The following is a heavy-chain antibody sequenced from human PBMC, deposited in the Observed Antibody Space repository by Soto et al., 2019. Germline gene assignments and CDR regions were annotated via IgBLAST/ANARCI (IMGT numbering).Heavy chain of an antibody. Sequence: QVQLVQSGAEVKKPGASVKVSCKASGYTFTSYGISWVRQAPGQGLEWMGWISAYNGNTNYAQKLQGRVTMTTDTSTSTAYMELRSLRSDDTAVYYCAGEIAVAGVVRRGWFDPWGQGTLVTVSS. D-gene: IGHD6-19*01. CDR1: GYTFTSYG. CDR2: ISAYNGNT. V-gene: IGHV1-18*04. J-gene: IGHJ5*02. CDR3: AGEIAVAGVVRRGWFDP.